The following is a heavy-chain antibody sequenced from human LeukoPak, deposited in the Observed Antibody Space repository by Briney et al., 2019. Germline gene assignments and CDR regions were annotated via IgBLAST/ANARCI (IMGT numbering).Heavy chain of an antibody. CDR2: IYYSGST. Sequence: SETLSLTCTVSGDSISSSSNHWGWIRQPPGKGLEWIGSIYYSGSTYYNPSLKSRVTISVDTSKNQFSLKLSSVTAADTAVYYCAITYYYDSSGYYRLDYFDYWGQGTLVTVSS. V-gene: IGHV4-39*01. J-gene: IGHJ4*02. CDR1: GDSISSSSNH. CDR3: AITYYYDSSGYYRLDYFDY. D-gene: IGHD3-22*01.